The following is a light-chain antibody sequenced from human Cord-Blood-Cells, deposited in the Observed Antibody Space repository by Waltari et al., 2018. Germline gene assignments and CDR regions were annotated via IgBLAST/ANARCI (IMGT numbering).Light chain of an antibody. CDR2: DAS. CDR3: QQRSNCSFT. CDR1: QSVSSY. J-gene: IGKJ3*01. V-gene: IGKV3-11*01. Sequence: EIVLTQSPATLSLSPGERANLSCRASQSVSSYLTWYQQKPGQAPRLLIYDASNRATGIPARFSGSGSGTDFTLTISSLEPEDFAVYYCQQRSNCSFTFGPGTKVDIK.